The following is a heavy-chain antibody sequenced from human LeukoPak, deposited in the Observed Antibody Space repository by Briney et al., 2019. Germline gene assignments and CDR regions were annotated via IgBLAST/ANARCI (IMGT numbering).Heavy chain of an antibody. J-gene: IGHJ4*02. CDR2: ISGSGGST. V-gene: IGHV3-23*01. CDR3: AKDRSIAAAVDYFDY. CDR1: GFTFSSYS. D-gene: IGHD6-13*01. Sequence: GGPLRLSCAASGFTFSSYSMNWVRQAPGKGLEWVSAISGSGGSTYYADSVKGRFTISRDNSKNTLYLQMNSLRAEDTAVYYCAKDRSIAAAVDYFDYWGQGTLVTVSS.